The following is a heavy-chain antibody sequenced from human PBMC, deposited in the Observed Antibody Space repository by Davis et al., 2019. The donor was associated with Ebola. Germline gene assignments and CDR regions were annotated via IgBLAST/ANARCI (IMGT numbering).Heavy chain of an antibody. D-gene: IGHD3-3*01. CDR3: AKASYYDFWSGYLGYGMDV. Sequence: PGGSLRLSCAASGFTFDDYAMHWVRQAPGKGLEWVSLISGDGGSTYYAASVKGRFPISRDNSKNSLYLQMNSLRTEDTALYYCAKASYYDFWSGYLGYGMDVWGQGTTVTVSS. J-gene: IGHJ6*02. CDR2: ISGDGGST. V-gene: IGHV3-43*02. CDR1: GFTFDDYA.